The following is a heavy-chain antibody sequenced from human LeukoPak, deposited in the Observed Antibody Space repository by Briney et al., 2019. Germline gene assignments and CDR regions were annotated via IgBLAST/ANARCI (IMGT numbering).Heavy chain of an antibody. D-gene: IGHD2-2*01. CDR1: GFTFSGTW. CDR3: ARDWYHAIDY. Sequence: GGSLRLSCAASGFTFSGTWMHWVRQPPGKGLVWVARITSDGISTTYAESVKGRFTISRDNAKNTLYLQMNSLRAEDAAVYYCARDWYHAIDYWGQGALVTVSS. V-gene: IGHV3-74*03. CDR2: ITSDGIST. J-gene: IGHJ4*02.